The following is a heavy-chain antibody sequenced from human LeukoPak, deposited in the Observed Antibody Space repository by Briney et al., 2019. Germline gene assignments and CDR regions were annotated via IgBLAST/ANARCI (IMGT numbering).Heavy chain of an antibody. Sequence: ASVKVSCKASGGTFSSYAISWVRQAPGQGLEWMGGIIPIFGTANYAQKFQGRVTITADESTSTAYMELSSLRSEDTAVYYCAGVSEVGYSGYDPPSQYYFDYWGQGTLVTVSS. D-gene: IGHD5-12*01. V-gene: IGHV1-69*13. CDR2: IIPIFGTA. CDR3: AGVSEVGYSGYDPPSQYYFDY. CDR1: GGTFSSYA. J-gene: IGHJ4*02.